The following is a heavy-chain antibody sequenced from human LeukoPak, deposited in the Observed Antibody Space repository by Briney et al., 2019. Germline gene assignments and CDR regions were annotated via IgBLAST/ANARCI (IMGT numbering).Heavy chain of an antibody. CDR3: ARDDSYGLDY. CDR1: GHTFSRYE. D-gene: IGHD5-18*01. J-gene: IGHJ4*02. CDR2: ISSSGSTI. V-gene: IGHV3-48*03. Sequence: PGGSLRLSCAASGHTFSRYEMTWVRQAPGKGLEWVSYISSSGSTIYYADSVKGRFTIYRDNAKNSLYLQMNSLRVEDTAVYYCARDDSYGLDYWGQGTLVTVSS.